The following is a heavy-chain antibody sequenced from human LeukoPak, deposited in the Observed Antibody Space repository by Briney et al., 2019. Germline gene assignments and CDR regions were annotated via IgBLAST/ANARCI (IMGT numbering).Heavy chain of an antibody. CDR3: ARGSRYFDWLTSYYFDY. CDR2: IKQDGSEK. D-gene: IGHD3-9*01. V-gene: IGHV3-7*01. CDR1: GFTFSSYW. J-gene: IGHJ4*02. Sequence: GGSLRLSCAASGFTFSSYWMSRVRQAPGKGLEWVANIKQDGSEKYYVDSVKGRFTISRDNAKNSLYLQMNSLRAEDTAVYYCARGSRYFDWLTSYYFDYWGQGTLVTVSS.